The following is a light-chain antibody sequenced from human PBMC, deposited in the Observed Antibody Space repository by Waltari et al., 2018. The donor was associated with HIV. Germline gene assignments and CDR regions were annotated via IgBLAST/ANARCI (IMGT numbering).Light chain of an antibody. J-gene: IGLJ2*01. CDR3: QSYDSSLSGSV. V-gene: IGLV1-40*01. CDR1: SSNIGAGYA. CDR2: GNS. Sequence: QSVLTQPPSVSGAPGQRLTISCTGSSSNIGAGYAVHWYQQLPGTAPKLLIYGNSNRPSGVPDRFSGSKSGTSASLAITGLQAEDEADYYCQSYDSSLSGSVFGGGTKLTVL.